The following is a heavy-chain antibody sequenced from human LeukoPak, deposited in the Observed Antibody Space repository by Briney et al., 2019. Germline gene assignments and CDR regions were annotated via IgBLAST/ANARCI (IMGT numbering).Heavy chain of an antibody. D-gene: IGHD6-13*01. CDR2: ISDTGNT. Sequence: GGSLRLSCAASGFTLSSYAMSWVRQAPGKGLEWVSAISDTGNTYHADSVKGRFTISRDSSKNTLFLQMNSLRPEDTAVYYCAKGGGYSPDTLNYFDYWGQGTLVTVSS. J-gene: IGHJ4*02. V-gene: IGHV3-23*01. CDR1: GFTLSSYA. CDR3: AKGGGYSPDTLNYFDY.